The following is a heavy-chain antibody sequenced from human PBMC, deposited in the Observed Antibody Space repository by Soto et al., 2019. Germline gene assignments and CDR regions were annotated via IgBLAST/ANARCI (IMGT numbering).Heavy chain of an antibody. CDR2: IYYSGST. V-gene: IGHV4-30-4*01. J-gene: IGHJ4*02. Sequence: PSETLSLTCTVSGGSISSGDYYWSWIRQPPGKGLEWIGYIYYSGSTYYNPSLKSRVTISVDTSKNQFSLKLSSVTAADTAVYYCARTQYYYDSSGYYFDYWGQGTLVTVSS. CDR1: GGSISSGDYY. D-gene: IGHD3-22*01. CDR3: ARTQYYYDSSGYYFDY.